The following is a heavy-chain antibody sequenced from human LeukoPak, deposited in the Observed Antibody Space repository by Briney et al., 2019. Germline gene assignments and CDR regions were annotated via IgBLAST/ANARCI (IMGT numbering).Heavy chain of an antibody. J-gene: IGHJ4*02. D-gene: IGHD5-12*01. Sequence: SETLSLICTVSGGSISSYYWSWIRQPPGKGLEWIGYIYTSGSTNYNPSLKSRVTISVDTSKNQFSLKLSSVTAADTAVYYCARQRGYVLFDYWGQGTLVTVSS. CDR2: IYTSGST. V-gene: IGHV4-4*09. CDR3: ARQRGYVLFDY. CDR1: GGSISSYY.